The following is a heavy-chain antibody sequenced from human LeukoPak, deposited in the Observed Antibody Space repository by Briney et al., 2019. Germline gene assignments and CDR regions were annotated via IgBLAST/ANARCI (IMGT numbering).Heavy chain of an antibody. CDR1: GGSISSGGYY. CDR3: ARDITSGKYYYDSSGYYEDDY. V-gene: IGHV4-31*03. Sequence: SQTLSLTCTVSGGSISSGGYYWSWIRQHPGKGLEWIGYIYYSGSTYYNPSLKSRVTISVDTSKNQFSLKLSSVTAADTAVYYCARDITSGKYYYDSSGYYEDDYWGQGTLVTVSS. D-gene: IGHD3-22*01. CDR2: IYYSGST. J-gene: IGHJ4*02.